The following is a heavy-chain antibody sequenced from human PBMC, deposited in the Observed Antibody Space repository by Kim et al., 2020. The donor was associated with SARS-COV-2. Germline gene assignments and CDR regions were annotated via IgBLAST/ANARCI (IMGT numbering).Heavy chain of an antibody. CDR3: ARSATRYDFWSGYYSYYYYYGMDV. J-gene: IGHJ6*02. Sequence: SETLSLTCTVSGGSISSSSYYWGWIRQPPGKGLEWIGSIYYSGSTYYNPSLKSRVTISVDTSKNQFSLKLSSVTAADTAVYYCARSATRYDFWSGYYSYYYYYGMDVWGQGTTVTVSS. CDR1: GGSISSSSYY. D-gene: IGHD3-3*01. CDR2: IYYSGST. V-gene: IGHV4-39*01.